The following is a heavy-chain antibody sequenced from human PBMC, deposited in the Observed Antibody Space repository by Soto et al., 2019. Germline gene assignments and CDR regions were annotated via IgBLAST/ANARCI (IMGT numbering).Heavy chain of an antibody. Sequence: PSETLSLTYAVYDGSFSGYYWRCIRQPPGKGLERIGAILHGGSTNYSPSLKSRVTIPVDTSKNTFSLELSSVTAADKAVYYCARPHYDSNTFSPFFAYRGQGNLVNVFS. CDR3: ARPHYDSNTFSPFFAY. CDR1: DGSFSGYY. D-gene: IGHD3-22*01. CDR2: ILHGGST. J-gene: IGHJ4*02. V-gene: IGHV4-34*12.